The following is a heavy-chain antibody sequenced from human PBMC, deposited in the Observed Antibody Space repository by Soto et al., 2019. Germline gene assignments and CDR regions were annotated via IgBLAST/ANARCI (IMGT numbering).Heavy chain of an antibody. J-gene: IGHJ6*02. CDR2: INPNSGGT. D-gene: IGHD1-1*01. Sequence: GASVKVSCKASGYTFTGYYMHWVRQAPGQGLKWMGWINPNSGGTNYAQKFQGWVTMTRDTSISTAYMELSRLRSDDTAVYYCARGSTTGTTPTGLPYYYGMDVWGQGTTVTVSS. V-gene: IGHV1-2*04. CDR3: ARGSTTGTTPTGLPYYYGMDV. CDR1: GYTFTGYY.